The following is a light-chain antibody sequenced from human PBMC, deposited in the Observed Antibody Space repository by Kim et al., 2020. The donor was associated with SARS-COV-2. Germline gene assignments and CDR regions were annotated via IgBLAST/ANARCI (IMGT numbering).Light chain of an antibody. CDR2: GNS. V-gene: IGLV1-40*01. J-gene: IGLJ1*01. CDR3: QSYDSSLSGSYV. Sequence: VTLSSTGSSSNIGAGYDVHWYQQLPGTAPKLLIYGNSNRPSGVPDRFSGSKSGTSASLAITGLQAEDEADYYCQSYDSSLSGSYVFGTGTKVTVL. CDR1: SSNIGAGYD.